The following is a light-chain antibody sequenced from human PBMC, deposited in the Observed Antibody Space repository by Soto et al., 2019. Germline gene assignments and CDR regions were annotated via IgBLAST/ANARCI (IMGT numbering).Light chain of an antibody. CDR2: GNS. V-gene: IGLV1-40*01. CDR1: SSNIGAGYD. CDR3: QSYDSSLSGSGV. J-gene: IGLJ1*01. Sequence: QSALAQPPSVSGAPGQGVTISCTGSSSNIGAGYDVHWYQQLPGTAPKLLIYGNSNRPSGVPDRFSGSKSGTSASLAITGLQAEDEADYYCQSYDSSLSGSGVFGTGTKVTVL.